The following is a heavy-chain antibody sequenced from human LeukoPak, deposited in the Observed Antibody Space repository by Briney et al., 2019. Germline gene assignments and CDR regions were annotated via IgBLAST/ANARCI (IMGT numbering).Heavy chain of an antibody. J-gene: IGHJ6*03. Sequence: GGSLRLSCATSGFTFSSYRMHWVRQAPGNGLVWVSRIKSDGSSTKYADSVKGRFTISRDNAKSTMYLHMNSLRAEDTAVYYCAREVSGDSYYLDVWGRGSTVTVSS. D-gene: IGHD4-17*01. CDR2: IKSDGSST. CDR1: GFTFSSYR. V-gene: IGHV3-74*03. CDR3: AREVSGDSYYLDV.